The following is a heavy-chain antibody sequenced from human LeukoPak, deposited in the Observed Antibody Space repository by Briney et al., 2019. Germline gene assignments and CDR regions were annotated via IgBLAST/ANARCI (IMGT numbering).Heavy chain of an antibody. V-gene: IGHV1-46*01. CDR3: ARGLFRNTAMATDYYYYYYMDV. CDR1: GFTFTNYN. CDR2: INPSGGST. D-gene: IGHD5-18*01. Sequence: VASVKVSCKASGFTFTNYNMHWVRQAPGQGLEWMGIINPSGGSTNYAQNFQARVTMTRDTSTSTAYMELSSLRSGDTAVYYCARGLFRNTAMATDYYYYYYMDVWGKGTTVTVSS. J-gene: IGHJ6*03.